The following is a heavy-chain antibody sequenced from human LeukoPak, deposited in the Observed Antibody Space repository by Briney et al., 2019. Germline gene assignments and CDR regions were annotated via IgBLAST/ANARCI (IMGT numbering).Heavy chain of an antibody. CDR3: VRAGIRAASYYFDY. D-gene: IGHD6-13*01. CDR1: GFTFTNYA. Sequence: GGSLRLSCSASGFTFTNYAVHWVRQAPGEGLEFVSGISSNGGSTYYADSLKGRFTISRDNSKNTLYLQMTTLRPEDTAVYYCVRAGIRAASYYFDYWGQGTLVTVSS. V-gene: IGHV3-64D*09. J-gene: IGHJ4*02. CDR2: ISSNGGST.